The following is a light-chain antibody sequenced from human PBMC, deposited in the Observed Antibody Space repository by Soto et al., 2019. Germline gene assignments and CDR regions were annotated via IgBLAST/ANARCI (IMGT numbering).Light chain of an antibody. CDR1: SSNIGGNT. V-gene: IGLV1-44*01. CDR2: TNN. CDR3: EAWDDSLNGHWV. Sequence: QSVLTQPPSASGTPGQRVTISCSGSSSNIGGNTVNWYQQLPGTAPKVLIYTNNQRPSGVPDRFSGSKSGTSASLAISGLQSEDEADYYCEAWDDSLNGHWVFGGGTKLTVL. J-gene: IGLJ3*02.